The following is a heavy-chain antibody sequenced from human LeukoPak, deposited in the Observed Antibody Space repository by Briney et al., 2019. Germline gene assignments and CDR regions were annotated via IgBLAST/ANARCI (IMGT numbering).Heavy chain of an antibody. CDR2: IIPIFGTA. D-gene: IGHD3-16*01. Sequence: ASVTVSCKASGGTFSSYAISWVRQAPGQGLEWMGGIIPIFGTANYAQKFQGRVTITADESTSTAYMELSSLRSEDTAVYYCARDRSFDGGLVPGGFDYWGQGTLVTVSS. V-gene: IGHV1-69*13. J-gene: IGHJ4*02. CDR3: ARDRSFDGGLVPGGFDY. CDR1: GGTFSSYA.